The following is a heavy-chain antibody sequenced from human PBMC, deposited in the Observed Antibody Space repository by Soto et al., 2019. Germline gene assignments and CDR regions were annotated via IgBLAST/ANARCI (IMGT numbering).Heavy chain of an antibody. CDR1: GFTFDDYA. CDR3: QPDMFRYIFFTYYNVYYYDMDV. J-gene: IGHJ6*02. D-gene: IGHD3-10*02. V-gene: IGHV3-9*01. Sequence: PGGSLRLSCAASGFTFDDYAMHWVRQAPGKGLEWVSGISWDSGSIIYADSVKGRFIISRDNAKNSLYLQMNSLRAEDTALYYCQPDMFRYIFFTYYNVYYYDMDVCAQDTALPV. CDR2: ISWDSGSI.